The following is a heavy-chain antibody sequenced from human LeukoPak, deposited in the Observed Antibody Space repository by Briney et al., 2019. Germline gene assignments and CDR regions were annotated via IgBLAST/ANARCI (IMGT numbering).Heavy chain of an antibody. J-gene: IGHJ4*02. CDR1: GYSISNGYY. CDR3: ARHVRQYDYESGITTRDN. V-gene: IGHV4-38-2*02. Sequence: PSETLSLTCTVSGYSISNGYYWGWIRQSPGKGLEWIGTIFHNGATYYNPSLKSRVTISLDTSKNQFSLRLSSVTAADTAVYYCARHVRQYDYESGITTRDNWGQGILVTVSS. D-gene: IGHD3-10*01. CDR2: IFHNGAT.